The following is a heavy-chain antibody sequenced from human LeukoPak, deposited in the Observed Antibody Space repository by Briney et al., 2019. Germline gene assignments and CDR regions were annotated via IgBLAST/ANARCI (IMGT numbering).Heavy chain of an antibody. CDR2: INHSGST. D-gene: IGHD1-1*01. CDR1: GGSFSGCY. CDR3: AFSFYWNHRGSDY. Sequence: SETLSLTCAVYGGSFSGCYWSWIRQPPGKGLEWIGEINHSGSTNYNPSLKSRVTISVDTSKNQFSLKLSSVTAADTAVYYCAFSFYWNHRGSDYWGQGTLVTVSS. V-gene: IGHV4-34*01. J-gene: IGHJ4*02.